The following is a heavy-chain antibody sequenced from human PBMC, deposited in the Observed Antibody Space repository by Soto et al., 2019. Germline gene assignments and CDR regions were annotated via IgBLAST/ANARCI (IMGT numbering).Heavy chain of an antibody. D-gene: IGHD3-10*01. V-gene: IGHV3-23*01. CDR3: GSPSGEMSITMVRGVPGYGMDV. CDR2: ISGSGSSK. Sequence: PGGSLRLSCAASGFTFSIYAMNWVRQAPGKGLEWVSAISGSGSSKFYADSVKGRFTISRDNSKNTLYLQMNSLRAEDTAVYYCGSPSGEMSITMVRGVPGYGMDVWGQGTSVTVSS. CDR1: GFTFSIYA. J-gene: IGHJ6*02.